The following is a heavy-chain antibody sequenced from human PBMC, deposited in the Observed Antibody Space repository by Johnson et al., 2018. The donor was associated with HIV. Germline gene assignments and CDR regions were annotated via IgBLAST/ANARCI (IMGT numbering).Heavy chain of an antibody. CDR2: LSYDGSNT. CDR1: GFTFSSYA. D-gene: IGHD4-17*01. Sequence: QVQVVESGGGVVRPGRSLRLSCAASGFTFSSYAMHWVRQAPGKGLEWVAVLSYDGSNTYYADSVKGRFTISRDNSKNTLYLQMNSLRAEDTAVYYCARDWDYAHAFDIWGQGTMVTVSS. J-gene: IGHJ3*02. CDR3: ARDWDYAHAFDI. V-gene: IGHV3-30-3*01.